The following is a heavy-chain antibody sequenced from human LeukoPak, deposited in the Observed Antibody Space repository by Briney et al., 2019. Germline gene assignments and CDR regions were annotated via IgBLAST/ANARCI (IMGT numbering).Heavy chain of an antibody. D-gene: IGHD3-10*01. CDR3: ARDSARGYFQH. CDR1: GFTFSSYA. V-gene: IGHV3-30-3*01. J-gene: IGHJ1*01. Sequence: GGSLRLSCAASGFTFSSYAMHWVRQAPGKGLEWVAVISYDGSNKYYADSVKGRFTISRDNSKNTLYLQMNSLRAEDTAVYYCARDSARGYFQHWGQGTLVTVSS. CDR2: ISYDGSNK.